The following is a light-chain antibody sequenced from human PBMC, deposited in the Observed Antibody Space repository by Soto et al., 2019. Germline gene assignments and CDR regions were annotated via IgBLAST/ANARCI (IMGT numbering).Light chain of an antibody. CDR1: QSLVHSDGNTY. Sequence: DIVMTQTPLSSPVTLGQPASISCRSSQSLVHSDGNTYLSWLQQRPGQPPRLLIYKVSNRFSGVPYRFSGSGGGTDVTLYICMVEAEDVGLYYCMQAAQFLPYTFGQGTKLEIK. V-gene: IGKV2-24*01. J-gene: IGKJ2*01. CDR3: MQAAQFLPYT. CDR2: KVS.